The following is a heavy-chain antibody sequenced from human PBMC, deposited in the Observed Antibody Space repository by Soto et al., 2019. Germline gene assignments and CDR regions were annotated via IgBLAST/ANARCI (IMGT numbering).Heavy chain of an antibody. J-gene: IGHJ4*02. CDR3: ARVVVGSRLSLDY. D-gene: IGHD1-26*01. Sequence: QVQLVQSGAEVKKPGSSVTVSCKASGGTFSSYTISWVRQAPGQGLEWMAGISPLFGTPIYAQKFQDRVTITADDSTMTAYMEMNRLPSEDTAVYYCARVVVGSRLSLDYWGQGTLVTISS. V-gene: IGHV1-69*01. CDR2: ISPLFGTP. CDR1: GGTFSSYT.